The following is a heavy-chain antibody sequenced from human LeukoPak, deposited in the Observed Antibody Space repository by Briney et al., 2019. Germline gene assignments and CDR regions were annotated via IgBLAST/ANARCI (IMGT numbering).Heavy chain of an antibody. D-gene: IGHD4-17*01. CDR3: ARAKYKTTVTTGLGY. CDR2: ISYDGSNK. J-gene: IGHJ4*02. Sequence: GGSLRLSCAASGFTFSSYAMHWVRQAPGKGLEWVAVISYDGSNKYYADSVKGQFTISRDNSKNTLYLQMNSLRAEDTAVYYCARAKYKTTVTTGLGYWGQGTLVTVSS. CDR1: GFTFSSYA. V-gene: IGHV3-30-3*01.